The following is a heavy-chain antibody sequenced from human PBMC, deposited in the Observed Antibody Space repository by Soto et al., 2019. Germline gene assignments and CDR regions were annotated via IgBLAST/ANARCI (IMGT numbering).Heavy chain of an antibody. CDR1: GGSISSYY. CDR3: ARVPSP. Sequence: PSETLSLTCTVSGGSISSYYWSWIRQPPEKGLEWIGYIYYSGSTYYNPSLKSRVTISVDRSKNQFSLYLSSVSAADTAVYYCARVPSPWGQGTLVTVSS. J-gene: IGHJ5*02. CDR2: IYYSGST. V-gene: IGHV4-59*12.